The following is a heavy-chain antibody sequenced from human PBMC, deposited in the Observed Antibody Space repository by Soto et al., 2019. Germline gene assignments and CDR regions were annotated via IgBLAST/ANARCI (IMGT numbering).Heavy chain of an antibody. D-gene: IGHD3-16*02. CDR3: AKGGPYYDSFWGCYPNAY. V-gene: IGHV3-30*18. CDR1: GFTFSSYG. J-gene: IGHJ4*02. Sequence: QVQLVESGGGVVQPGRSLRLSCAASGFTFSSYGMHWVRQAPGKGLEWVAVISYDGSNKYYADSVKGRFTISRDNSKNRLSRQMNSLRAEDRAVYYCAKGGPYYDSFWGCYPNAYGGQGPLVTFSS. CDR2: ISYDGSNK.